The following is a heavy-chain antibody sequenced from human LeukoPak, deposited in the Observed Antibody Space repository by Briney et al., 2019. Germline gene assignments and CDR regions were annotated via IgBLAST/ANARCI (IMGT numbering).Heavy chain of an antibody. D-gene: IGHD3-16*02. CDR1: GGSISSNW. Sequence: SETLSLTCTVSGGSISSNWWSWVRQPPGKGLEWIGEIYHSGSTNYNPSLKSRVTISVDKSKNQFSLKLSSVTAADTAVYYCARDFSPYDYVWGSYRYYSYWGQGTLVTVSS. CDR3: ARDFSPYDYVWGSYRYYSY. V-gene: IGHV4-4*02. CDR2: IYHSGST. J-gene: IGHJ4*02.